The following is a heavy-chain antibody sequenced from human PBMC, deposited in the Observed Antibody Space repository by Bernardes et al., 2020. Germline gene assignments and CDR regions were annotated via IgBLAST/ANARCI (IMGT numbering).Heavy chain of an antibody. Sequence: SGPTLVKPTQTLTLTCTFSGVSLSSNGMGVGWIRQPPGKALEWLALLYWDDDKRYSPFLKSRLTITKGTSKNQVVLTMTNMDPVDTATYYCVHRVGYGQIDYWGQGTLVTVSS. CDR3: VHRVGYGQIDY. CDR1: GVSLSSNGMG. D-gene: IGHD3-10*01. J-gene: IGHJ4*02. V-gene: IGHV2-5*02. CDR2: LYWDDDK.